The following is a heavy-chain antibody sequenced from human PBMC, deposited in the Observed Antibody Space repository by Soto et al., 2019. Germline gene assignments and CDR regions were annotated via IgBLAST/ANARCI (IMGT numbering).Heavy chain of an antibody. CDR3: ARPMPVARFEY. V-gene: IGHV1-18*01. CDR2: ISTYNGDT. D-gene: IGHD6-19*01. J-gene: IGHJ4*02. Sequence: GASVKVSCKASGYTFTSYGISWVRQAPGQGLEWMGSISTYNGDTNFAQKLQGRVTMTTDTSTSTACMELRSLRSDDTAMYYCARPMPVARFEYWGQGTLVTVSS. CDR1: GYTFTSYG.